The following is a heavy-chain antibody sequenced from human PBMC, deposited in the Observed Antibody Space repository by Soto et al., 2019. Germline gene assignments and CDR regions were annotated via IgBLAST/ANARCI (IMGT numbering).Heavy chain of an antibody. V-gene: IGHV3-9*01. Sequence: GGSLRLSCAASGFTFDEYAMHWVRQAPGKGLEWVSGISWNSGSIGYADSVKGRFTISRDNAKNSLYLQMNSLRAEDTALYYCAKDGSPFCSSTSCPYYYYYYMDVWGKGTTVTVSS. J-gene: IGHJ6*03. CDR3: AKDGSPFCSSTSCPYYYYYYMDV. CDR2: ISWNSGSI. CDR1: GFTFDEYA. D-gene: IGHD2-2*01.